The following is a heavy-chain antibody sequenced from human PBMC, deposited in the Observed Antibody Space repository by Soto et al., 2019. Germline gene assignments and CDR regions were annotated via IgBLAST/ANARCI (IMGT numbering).Heavy chain of an antibody. CDR2: IIPIFGTA. J-gene: IGHJ5*02. V-gene: IGHV1-69*13. CDR3: ARKGGDYYGSGSYAWFDP. D-gene: IGHD3-10*01. Sequence: SVKVSCKASGGTFSSYAISWVRQAPGQGLEWMGGIIPIFGTANYAQKFQGRVTITADESTSTAYMELSSLRSEDTAVYYCARKGGDYYGSGSYAWFDPWGQGTLVTVS. CDR1: GGTFSSYA.